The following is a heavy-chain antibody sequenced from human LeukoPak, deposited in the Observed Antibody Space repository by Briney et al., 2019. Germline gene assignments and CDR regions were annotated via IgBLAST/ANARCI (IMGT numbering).Heavy chain of an antibody. CDR3: ARTVVAGTQSLLYFQH. J-gene: IGHJ1*01. D-gene: IGHD6-19*01. Sequence: GRSLRLSCAASGFTFSSYAMHWVRQAPGKGLEWVAVISYDGSNKYYADSVKGRFTISRDNSKNTLYLQMNSLRAEDTAVYYCARTVVAGTQSLLYFQHWGQGTLVTVSS. CDR1: GFTFSSYA. CDR2: ISYDGSNK. V-gene: IGHV3-30-3*01.